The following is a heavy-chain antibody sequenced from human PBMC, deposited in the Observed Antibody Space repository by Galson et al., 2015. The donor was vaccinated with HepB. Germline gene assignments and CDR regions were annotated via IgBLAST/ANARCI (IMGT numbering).Heavy chain of an antibody. D-gene: IGHD2-21*02. Sequence: SVKVSCKVSGYTLTELSMHWVRQAPGKGLEWMGGFDPEDGETIYAQKFQGRVTMTEDTSTDTAYMELSSLRSEDTAVYYCATGCQYCGGDPSELPFDYWGQGTLVTVSS. V-gene: IGHV1-24*01. CDR2: FDPEDGET. CDR1: GYTLTELS. CDR3: ATGCQYCGGDPSELPFDY. J-gene: IGHJ4*02.